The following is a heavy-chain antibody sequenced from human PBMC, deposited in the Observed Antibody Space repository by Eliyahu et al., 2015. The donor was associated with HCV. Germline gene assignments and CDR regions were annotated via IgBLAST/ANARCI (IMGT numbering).Heavy chain of an antibody. CDR3: ARDSLAVAGTIDY. CDR1: GGSIRSTDYY. V-gene: IGHV4-39*07. Sequence: QLQLQESGPGLVKPSETLSLTCTVSGGSIRSTDYYWGWIRQPPGKEPGGDWGFFLWWGPFHKPSLKSRVTISVDTSKNQFSLKVTSVSAADTAVYYCARDSLAVAGTIDYWGQGTLVTVSS. D-gene: IGHD6-19*01. CDR2: FLWWGP. J-gene: IGHJ4*02.